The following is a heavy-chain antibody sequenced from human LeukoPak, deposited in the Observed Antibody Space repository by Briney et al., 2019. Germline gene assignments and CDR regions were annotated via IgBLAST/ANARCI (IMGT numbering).Heavy chain of an antibody. CDR1: GFTFDDYA. Sequence: GGSLRLSCAASGFTFDDYAMHWVRQAPGKGLEWVSSISISSSYIYYADSVKGRFTISRDNAKNSLYLQMNSLRAEDTAVYYCARGDYDYVWGSYRYNYFDYWGQGTLVTVSS. J-gene: IGHJ4*02. CDR3: ARGDYDYVWGSYRYNYFDY. D-gene: IGHD3-16*02. CDR2: ISISSSYI. V-gene: IGHV3-21*01.